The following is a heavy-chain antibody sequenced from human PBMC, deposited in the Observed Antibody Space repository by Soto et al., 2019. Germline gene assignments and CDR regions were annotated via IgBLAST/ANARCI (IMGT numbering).Heavy chain of an antibody. D-gene: IGHD5-12*01. CDR3: AKEWGYSGYDSALDY. Sequence: GGSLRLSCAASGFTFSSYGMHWVRQAPGKGLEWVAVISYDGSNKYYADSVKGRFTISRDNSKNTLYLQMNSLRAEDTAVYYCAKEWGYSGYDSALDYWGQGTLVTVSS. J-gene: IGHJ4*02. V-gene: IGHV3-30*18. CDR2: ISYDGSNK. CDR1: GFTFSSYG.